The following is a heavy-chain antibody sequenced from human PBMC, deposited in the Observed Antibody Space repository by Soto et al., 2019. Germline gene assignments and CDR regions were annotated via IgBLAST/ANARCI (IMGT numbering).Heavy chain of an antibody. J-gene: IGHJ4*02. CDR1: GFPFSSYA. D-gene: IGHD3-10*01. Sequence: EVQLLESGGGLVQPGGSLRLSCAASGFPFSSYAMSWVRQATGKGLEWVSTISGTVVNTYYTESVKGRFTVSRDNSKNTLYLQVHSLRAEDTAVYFCAKSLSFGSGSYYNGDDYWGQGTLVTVSS. V-gene: IGHV3-23*01. CDR2: ISGTVVNT. CDR3: AKSLSFGSGSYYNGDDY.